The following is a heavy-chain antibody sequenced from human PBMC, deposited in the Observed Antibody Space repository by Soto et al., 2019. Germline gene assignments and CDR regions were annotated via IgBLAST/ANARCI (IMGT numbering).Heavy chain of an antibody. CDR2: ISGSGGST. V-gene: IGHV3-23*01. CDR1: GFTFSSYA. J-gene: IGHJ4*02. CDR3: AKAEGSRAITMVRGVHDY. Sequence: PGGSLRLSCAASGFTFSSYAMSWVRQAPGKGLEWVSAISGSGGSTYYADSVKGRFTISRDNSKNTLYLQMNSLRAEDTAVYYCAKAEGSRAITMVRGVHDYWGQGTLVTCSS. D-gene: IGHD3-10*01.